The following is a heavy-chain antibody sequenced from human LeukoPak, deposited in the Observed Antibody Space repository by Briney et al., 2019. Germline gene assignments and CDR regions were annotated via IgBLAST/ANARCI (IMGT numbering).Heavy chain of an antibody. Sequence: PGRSLRLSCAASGFTFSSYGMHWVRQAPGKGLEWVAVIWYDGSNKYYADSVKGRFTISRDNSKNTLYLQMNSLGAEDTAVYYCAKDSVYYDSSPGYWGQGTLVTVSS. CDR3: AKDSVYYDSSPGY. CDR1: GFTFSSYG. J-gene: IGHJ4*02. D-gene: IGHD3-22*01. V-gene: IGHV3-33*06. CDR2: IWYDGSNK.